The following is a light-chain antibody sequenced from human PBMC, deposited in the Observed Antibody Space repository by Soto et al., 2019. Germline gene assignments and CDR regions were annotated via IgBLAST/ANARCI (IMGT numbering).Light chain of an antibody. CDR3: MQGVETPFT. Sequence: DIVMTQSPLSLPVTPGEAASISCRSSESLLFTNGYNYLDWYVQKPGQSPQLLIYLGSHRAPVVPDRFSGSGSGTDFTLKISRVEAEDVGFYYCMQGVETPFTFGPGTKVDIK. CDR2: LGS. V-gene: IGKV2-28*01. CDR1: ESLLFTNGYNY. J-gene: IGKJ3*01.